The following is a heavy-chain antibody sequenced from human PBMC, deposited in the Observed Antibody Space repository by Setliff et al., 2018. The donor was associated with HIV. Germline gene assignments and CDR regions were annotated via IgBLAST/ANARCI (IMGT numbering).Heavy chain of an antibody. J-gene: IGHJ4*02. CDR3: ASIYDRPGY. Sequence: AGGSLRLSCAASGFTFSTFAMNWVRQAPGKGLEWVSGISSSSSYIYYADSVKGRFTISRDNAKNSLYLQMNSLRAEDTAVYYCASIYDRPGYWGQGTPVTVSS. D-gene: IGHD3-22*01. CDR2: ISSSSSYI. V-gene: IGHV3-21*01. CDR1: GFTFSTFA.